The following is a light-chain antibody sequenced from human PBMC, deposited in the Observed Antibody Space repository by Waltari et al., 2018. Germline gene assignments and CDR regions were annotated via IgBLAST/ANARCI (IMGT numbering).Light chain of an antibody. Sequence: QSALTQPPSVSGAPGQRVTISCTGSGSNIGAGYDVHWYQQFPGTVPKLLLSGNNNRHSGVPDRFSASKTGTSASLAITGLQAEDEADYYCQSYDRSLSVVFGGGTKLTVL. V-gene: IGLV1-40*01. CDR2: GNN. J-gene: IGLJ2*01. CDR3: QSYDRSLSVV. CDR1: GSNIGAGYD.